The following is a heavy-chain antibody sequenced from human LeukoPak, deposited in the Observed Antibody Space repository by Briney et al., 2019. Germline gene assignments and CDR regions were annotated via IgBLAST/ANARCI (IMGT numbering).Heavy chain of an antibody. CDR1: GGSISSGGYS. V-gene: IGHV4-30-2*01. CDR3: ATVDTEIWYFDY. J-gene: IGHJ4*02. CDR2: IYHSGST. Sequence: SETLSLTCAVCGGSISSGGYSCSWIRQPPGKGLEWIGYIYHSGSTYYNPSLKSRLTISVDRSKNQFSLKLSSVTAADTAVYYCATVDTEIWYFDYWGQGTLVTVSS. D-gene: IGHD5-18*01.